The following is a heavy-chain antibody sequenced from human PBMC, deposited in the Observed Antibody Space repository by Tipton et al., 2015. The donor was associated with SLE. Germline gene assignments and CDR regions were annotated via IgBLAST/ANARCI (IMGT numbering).Heavy chain of an antibody. V-gene: IGHV1-69*09. Sequence: QLVQSGAEVRKPGSSVKVSCKASGGTFRDHTISWVRQAPGQGLEWMGRIIPILGIANYAQRFQGRVTITADESTSTAYMELSSLRSEDTAVYYCARLHGIAAAGNWGQGTLVTVSS. CDR1: GGTFRDHT. CDR3: ARLHGIAAAGN. J-gene: IGHJ4*02. D-gene: IGHD6-13*01. CDR2: IIPILGIA.